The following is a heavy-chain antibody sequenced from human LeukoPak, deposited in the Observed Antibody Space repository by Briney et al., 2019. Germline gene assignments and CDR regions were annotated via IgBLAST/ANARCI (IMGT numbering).Heavy chain of an antibody. D-gene: IGHD3-3*01. Sequence: ASVKVSCKASGYNFNAYYMHWVRQAPGQGLEWMGWINPNSGGTNYAQKFQGRVTLIRDTSINTVYMEVNRLTSDDTVVYYCARGEWLVLGDHWGQGTPVTVSS. CDR2: INPNSGGT. CDR3: ARGEWLVLGDH. V-gene: IGHV1-2*02. J-gene: IGHJ4*02. CDR1: GYNFNAYY.